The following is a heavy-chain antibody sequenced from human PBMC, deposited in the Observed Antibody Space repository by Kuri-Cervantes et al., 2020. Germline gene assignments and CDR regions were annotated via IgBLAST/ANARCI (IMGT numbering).Heavy chain of an antibody. CDR1: GCTFSDYY. V-gene: IGHV3-11*01. J-gene: IGHJ4*02. D-gene: IGHD1-7*01. Sequence: GGSLRLSCTASGCTFSDYYLSWIRQAPGKGLEWVSYISSSGSTIYYADSVKGRFTISRDNDKNSLDLQMNGLRAEDTAVYYCAREPLNYASYYDYWGQGTLVTVSS. CDR2: ISSSGSTI. CDR3: AREPLNYASYYDY.